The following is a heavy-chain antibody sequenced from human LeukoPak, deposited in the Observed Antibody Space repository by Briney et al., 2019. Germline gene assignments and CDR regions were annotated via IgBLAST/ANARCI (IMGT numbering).Heavy chain of an antibody. CDR1: GFTFSSYG. J-gene: IGHJ4*02. CDR3: AKDNYDFWSGYCDY. CDR2: IRYDGSNK. D-gene: IGHD3-3*01. Sequence: GGSLRLSCAASGFTFSSYGMRWVRQAPGKGLEWVAFIRYDGSNKYYADSVKGRFTISRDNSKNTLYLQMNRLRAEDTAVYYCAKDNYDFWSGYCDYWGQGTLVTVSS. V-gene: IGHV3-30*02.